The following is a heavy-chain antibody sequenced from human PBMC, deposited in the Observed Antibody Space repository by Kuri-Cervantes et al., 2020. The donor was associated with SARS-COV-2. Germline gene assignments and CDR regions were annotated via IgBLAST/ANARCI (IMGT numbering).Heavy chain of an antibody. V-gene: IGHV1-2*04. CDR3: ARSTLFRRLVVISQGGAFDI. CDR1: GYTFTGYY. J-gene: IGHJ3*02. CDR2: INPNSGGT. D-gene: IGHD3-22*01. Sequence: ASVKVSCKASGYTFTGYYMHWVRQAPGQGPEWMGWINPNSGGTNYAQKFQGWVTMTRDTSISTVYMELSRLRSDDTAVYYCARSTLFRRLVVISQGGAFDIWGQGTMVTVSS.